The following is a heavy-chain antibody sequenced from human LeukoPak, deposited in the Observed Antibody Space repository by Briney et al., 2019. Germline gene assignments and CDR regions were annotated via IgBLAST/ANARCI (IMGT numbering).Heavy chain of an antibody. CDR3: ARASSKQLAGYLPDGFDI. V-gene: IGHV3-21*01. D-gene: IGHD3-9*01. Sequence: GGSRRLSCAASGFTFSGYSMNWVPQAPGKGLEWVSSISSSGTYVYYADSVKGRFTISRDNAKNSLSLQMNSLRADDAAVYYCARASSKQLAGYLPDGFDIWGQGTMVTVSS. CDR1: GFTFSGYS. J-gene: IGHJ3*02. CDR2: ISSSGTYV.